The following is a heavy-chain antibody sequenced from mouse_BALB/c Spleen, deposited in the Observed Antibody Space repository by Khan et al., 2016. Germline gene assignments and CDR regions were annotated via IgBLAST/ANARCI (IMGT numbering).Heavy chain of an antibody. Sequence: QMQLKQSGAELVKPGASVKLSCKASGYTFTSYYMYWVKQRPGQGLEWIGEINPSNGGTNFNEKFKSKATLTVDKSSSTAYMQLSSLTSEDSAVYYCTRHGSSSYAMDYWGQGTSVTVSS. V-gene: IGHV1S81*02. CDR1: GYTFTSYY. CDR2: INPSNGGT. D-gene: IGHD1-1*01. CDR3: TRHGSSSYAMDY. J-gene: IGHJ4*01.